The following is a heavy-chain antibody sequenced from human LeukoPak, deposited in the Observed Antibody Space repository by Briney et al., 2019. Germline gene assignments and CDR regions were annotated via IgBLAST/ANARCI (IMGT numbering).Heavy chain of an antibody. CDR3: ARDERAARPNLDY. CDR2: ISSTSTYI. V-gene: IGHV3-21*01. D-gene: IGHD6-6*01. Sequence: GGSLRLSCAASGFTFSIYSINWVRQAPGEGLEWVSSISSTSTYIYYADSVKGRFSISRDNAKNSVYLQMNSLRAEDTDVYYCARDERAARPNLDYWGQGVLVTVSS. J-gene: IGHJ4*02. CDR1: GFTFSIYS.